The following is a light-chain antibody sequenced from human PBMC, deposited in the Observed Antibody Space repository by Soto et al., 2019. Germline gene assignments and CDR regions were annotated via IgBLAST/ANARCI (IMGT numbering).Light chain of an antibody. CDR3: QQSFSPLWT. J-gene: IGKJ1*01. CDR2: AAS. V-gene: IGKV1-39*01. CDR1: QSISNY. Sequence: DIQMTQSPSSLSASVGDRVTITCRASQSISNYLNWYQQKPGKAPKLLIYAASSMQSGVPSRFSGSGSETDFTLTISSLQPDNSATSYCQQSFSPLWTFGQGTKVEV.